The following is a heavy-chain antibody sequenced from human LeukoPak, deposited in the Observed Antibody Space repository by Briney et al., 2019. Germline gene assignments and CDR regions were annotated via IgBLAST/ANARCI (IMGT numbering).Heavy chain of an antibody. CDR3: VRGDTIMVVLNDAFEI. CDR1: GYTFTSNY. V-gene: IGHV1-46*01. Sequence: GASVKVSCKAFGYTFTSNYMHWVRQAPGQGPEWMGVISPSGGSTTYAQKFQGRVTMTRDTSINTAYLELSSLRSEDTALHYCVRGDTIMVVLNDAFEIWGQGTMVTVSS. J-gene: IGHJ3*02. CDR2: ISPSGGST. D-gene: IGHD3-22*01.